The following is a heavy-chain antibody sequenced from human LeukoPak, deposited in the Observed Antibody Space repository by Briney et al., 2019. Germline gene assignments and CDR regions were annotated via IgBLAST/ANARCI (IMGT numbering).Heavy chain of an antibody. CDR1: GFSFSGHW. D-gene: IGHD3-3*01. J-gene: IGHJ4*02. CDR2: VSSDGSIT. CDR3: VGAVGGNDGRTFGY. Sequence: GGSLRLSCTASGFSFSGHWMHWARQLPGKGLVWVSRVSSDGSITDYTDSVKGRFTISRDNAKNTLYLQMNSLRAEDTAMYYCVGAVGGNDGRTFGYWAQGTLVTVSS. V-gene: IGHV3-74*01.